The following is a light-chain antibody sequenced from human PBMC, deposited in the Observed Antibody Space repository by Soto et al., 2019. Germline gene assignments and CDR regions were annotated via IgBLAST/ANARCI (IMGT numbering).Light chain of an antibody. J-gene: IGKJ2*01. Sequence: DIQMTQSPSTLSASIGDRVTIPCRASQSISSWLAWYQQKPGKAPKLLIYKASSLESGVPSRFSGSGFGTEFSLTISSLQPDDFATYYCQQYSSDSPHTFGQGTKLAI. CDR2: KAS. CDR3: QQYSSDSPHT. CDR1: QSISSW. V-gene: IGKV1-5*03.